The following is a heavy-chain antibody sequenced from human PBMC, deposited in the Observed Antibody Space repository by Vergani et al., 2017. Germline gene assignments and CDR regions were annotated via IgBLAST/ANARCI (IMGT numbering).Heavy chain of an antibody. J-gene: IGHJ6*03. CDR3: ARGSSSSQYYYYYYMDV. V-gene: IGHV1-3*01. D-gene: IGHD6-13*01. CDR2: INAGNGNT. CDR1: GYTFTSYA. Sequence: QVQLVQSGAEVKKPGASVKVSCKASGYTFTSYAMHWVRQAPGQRLEWMGWINAGNGNTKYSQKFQGRVTMTRDTSISTAYMELSRLRSDDTAVYYCARGSSSSQYYYYYYMDVWGKGTTVTVSS.